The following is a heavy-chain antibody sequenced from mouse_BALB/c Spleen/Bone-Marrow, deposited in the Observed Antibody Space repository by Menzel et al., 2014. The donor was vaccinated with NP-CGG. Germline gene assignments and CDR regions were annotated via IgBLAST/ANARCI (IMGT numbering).Heavy chain of an antibody. V-gene: IGHV1S81*02. CDR3: TRSGFYGYGTYFDV. J-gene: IGHJ1*01. CDR1: GYTFTNYY. CDR2: INPSNGVT. Sequence: GAELVKPGASVKLSCKVSGYTFTNYYVYWVKQRPGQGLEWIGEINPSNGVTNFNEKFMIKATLTVDSSSSTAYMHLSSLTSEDSAVYYCTRSGFYGYGTYFDVWGAGTTVTVSS. D-gene: IGHD1-2*01.